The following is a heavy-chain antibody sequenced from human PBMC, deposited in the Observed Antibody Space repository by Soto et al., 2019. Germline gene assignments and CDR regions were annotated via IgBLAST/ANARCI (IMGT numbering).Heavy chain of an antibody. D-gene: IGHD2-8*01. V-gene: IGHV3-48*02. CDR2: ISSSSSTI. CDR3: ARDLVLMVYAGDQYDY. CDR1: GFTFSSYS. J-gene: IGHJ4*02. Sequence: EVQLVASGGGLVQPGGSLRLSCAASGFTFSSYSMNWVRQAPGKGLEWVSYISSSSSTIYYADSVKGRFTISRDNAKNSLYLQLSCRGDEDTAVYYCARDLVLMVYAGDQYDYWGQGSLVIV.